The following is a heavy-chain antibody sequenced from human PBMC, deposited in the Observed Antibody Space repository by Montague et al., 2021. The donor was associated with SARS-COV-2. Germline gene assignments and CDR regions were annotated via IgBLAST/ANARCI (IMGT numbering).Heavy chain of an antibody. V-gene: IGHV4-61*08. CDR1: GDSVSRGGSY. CDR3: ARHARGVGYTSWFDS. D-gene: IGHD3-3*01. J-gene: IGHJ5*01. CDR2: IYYTGSR. Sequence: SETLSLTCTVSGDSVSRGGSYWSWIRQPPGKGLEWIGYIYYTGSRKYNSSLKSRLTISVDTSKNQFSLKLSSVTAADTAVYYCARHARGVGYTSWFDSWGQGTLVTVSS.